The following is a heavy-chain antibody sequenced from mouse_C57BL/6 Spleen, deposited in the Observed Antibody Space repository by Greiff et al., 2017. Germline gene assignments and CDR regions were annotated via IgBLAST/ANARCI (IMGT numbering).Heavy chain of an antibody. CDR2: IYPGSGST. CDR1: GYTFTSYW. Sequence: QVQLQQPGAELVKPGASVKMSCKASGYTFTSYWITWVKQRPGQGLEWIGDIYPGSGSTNYNEKFKSKATLTVDTSSSTAYMQLSSLTSDDSAVYYCARSASYYSKPHWDDDGGGTGRTGT. V-gene: IGHV1-55*01. D-gene: IGHD2-5*01. CDR3: ARSASYYSKPHWDDDG. J-gene: IGHJ1*03.